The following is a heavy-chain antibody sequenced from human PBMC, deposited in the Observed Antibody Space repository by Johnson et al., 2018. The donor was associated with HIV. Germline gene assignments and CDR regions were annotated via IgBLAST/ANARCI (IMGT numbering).Heavy chain of an antibody. Sequence: QMLLVESGGGVVQPGGSLRLSCAASGFTFSSYGMHWVRQAPGKGLEWVAFIRYDGSYKYYADSVKGRFTISRDNSKNTLYLQMNSLRAEDTAVYYCARDRGDTAMNDAFDIWGQGTMVTVSS. CDR1: GFTFSSYG. D-gene: IGHD5-18*01. CDR3: ARDRGDTAMNDAFDI. J-gene: IGHJ3*02. V-gene: IGHV3-30*02. CDR2: IRYDGSYK.